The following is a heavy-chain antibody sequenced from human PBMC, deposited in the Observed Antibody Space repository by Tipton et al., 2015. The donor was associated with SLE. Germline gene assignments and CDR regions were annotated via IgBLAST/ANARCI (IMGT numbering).Heavy chain of an antibody. CDR2: INTNNGIP. CDR3: AREGAPVLRFLAWLSP. V-gene: IGHV7-4-1*02. D-gene: IGHD3-3*01. J-gene: IGHJ6*02. CDR1: GYNFTNYA. Sequence: QVQLVQSGSELKKPGASVTISCKTSGYNFTNYAMNWVRQAAGQGLEWMGWINTNNGIPTYAQDFTGRFVFSLDTSVSTAYLQISSLKADDTAVYYCAREGAPVLRFLAWLSPWCQGTTVTVSS.